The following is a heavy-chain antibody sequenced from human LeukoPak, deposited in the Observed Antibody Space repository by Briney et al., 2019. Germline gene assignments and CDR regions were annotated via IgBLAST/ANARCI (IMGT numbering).Heavy chain of an antibody. Sequence: SETLSLTCTVSGGSISSGGYYWSWIRQPPGKGLEWIGYIYHSGSTYYNPSLKSRVTISVDRSKNQFSLKLSSVTAADTAVYYCARVLDYQRIVVFDYWGQGTLVTVSS. J-gene: IGHJ4*02. CDR2: IYHSGST. CDR1: GGSISSGGYY. CDR3: ARVLDYQRIVVFDY. D-gene: IGHD2-2*01. V-gene: IGHV4-30-2*01.